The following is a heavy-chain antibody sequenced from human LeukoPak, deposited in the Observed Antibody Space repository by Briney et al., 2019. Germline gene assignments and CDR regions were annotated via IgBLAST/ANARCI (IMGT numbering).Heavy chain of an antibody. V-gene: IGHV4-4*07. CDR1: GGSISSYY. Sequence: SETLSLTCAVSGGSISSYYWSWIRQPAGKGLEWIGRIYTSGSTNYNPSLKSRVTMSVDTSKNQFSLRLSSVTAADTAFYYCARLRSGQYWYFDLWGRGTLVTVSS. J-gene: IGHJ2*01. CDR3: ARLRSGQYWYFDL. CDR2: IYTSGST. D-gene: IGHD1-26*01.